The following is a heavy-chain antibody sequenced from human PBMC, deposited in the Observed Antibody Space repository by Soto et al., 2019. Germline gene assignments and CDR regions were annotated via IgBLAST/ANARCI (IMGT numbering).Heavy chain of an antibody. CDR3: TRITMVRVPYPLQSAGMGV. J-gene: IGHJ6*02. CDR2: IRSKAYGGTT. D-gene: IGHD3-10*01. CDR1: GFTFGDYA. V-gene: IGHV3-49*04. Sequence: PGGSLRLSCTASGFTFGDYAMSWVRQAPGKGLEWVGFIRSKAYGGTTEYAASVKGRFTISRDDSKSIAYLQMNSLKTEDTAVYYCTRITMVRVPYPLQSAGMGVWGQGTTVTVSS.